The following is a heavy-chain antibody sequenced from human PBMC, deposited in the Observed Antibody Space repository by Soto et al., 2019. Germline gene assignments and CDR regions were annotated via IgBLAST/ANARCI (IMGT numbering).Heavy chain of an antibody. Sequence: QVHLVQSGAEVKKPGASVKISCKASGYTFTLYAMHWVRQAPGQRLEWMGWINAANGNTKSSQKFKGRVTFTGDTSASTGYMELSTLNSADTAVYYCARDQRRDYDFWSGYSQGFDYWGQGTPVTVSS. CDR1: GYTFTLYA. D-gene: IGHD3-3*01. CDR3: ARDQRRDYDFWSGYSQGFDY. J-gene: IGHJ4*02. CDR2: INAANGNT. V-gene: IGHV1-3*01.